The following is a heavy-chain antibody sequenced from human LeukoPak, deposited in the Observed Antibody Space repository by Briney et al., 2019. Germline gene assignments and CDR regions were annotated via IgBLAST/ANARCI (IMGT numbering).Heavy chain of an antibody. D-gene: IGHD2-15*01. CDR1: GGSFSGYY. CDR2: INHSGSA. J-gene: IGHJ4*02. V-gene: IGHV4-34*01. Sequence: SETLSLTCAVYGGSFSGYYWSWIRQPPGKGLEWIGEINHSGSANYNPSLKSRVTISVDTSKNQFSLKLSSVTVADTAVYYCAASVVVVAARDYWGQGTLVTVSS. CDR3: AASVVVVAARDY.